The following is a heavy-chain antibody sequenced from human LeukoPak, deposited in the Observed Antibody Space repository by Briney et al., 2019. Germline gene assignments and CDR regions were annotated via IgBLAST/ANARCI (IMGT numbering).Heavy chain of an antibody. CDR3: ARNLYNSASPPDY. CDR1: GFTFRNLH. V-gene: IGHV3-21*01. CDR2: ISSSDNYK. D-gene: IGHD6-19*01. J-gene: IGHJ4*02. Sequence: PGGSLRLSCAASGFTFRNLHMNWVRQAPGKGLEWVSSISSSDNYKYYADSVKGRFTISKDNAKSSLYLQLNSLRVDDTAVYYCARNLYNSASPPDYWGRGTLVTVSS.